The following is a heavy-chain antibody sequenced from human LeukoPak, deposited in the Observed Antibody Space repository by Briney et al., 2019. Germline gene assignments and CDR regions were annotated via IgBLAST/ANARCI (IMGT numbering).Heavy chain of an antibody. Sequence: PGGSLRLSCAASGYTFKNYAMYWVRQAPGKGLEWVSLISGNGANTDSADSVKGRFTISRDNSRSTLYLQLNSLRAEDTAVYYCARVNGYDYIDYWGQGTLVTVSS. CDR2: ISGNGANT. V-gene: IGHV3-23*01. J-gene: IGHJ4*02. CDR3: ARVNGYDYIDY. D-gene: IGHD5-12*01. CDR1: GYTFKNYA.